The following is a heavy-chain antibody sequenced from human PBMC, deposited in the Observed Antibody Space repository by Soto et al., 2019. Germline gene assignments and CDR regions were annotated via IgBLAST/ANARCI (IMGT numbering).Heavy chain of an antibody. V-gene: IGHV4-31*03. Sequence: SETLSLTCTVSGGSISSGGYYWSWIRQHPGKGLEWIGYIYYSGSTYYNPSLKSRVTISVDTSKNQFSLKLSSVTAADTAVYYCAAGGGRQLDYFDYWGQGTLVTVSS. D-gene: IGHD6-13*01. CDR3: AAGGGRQLDYFDY. J-gene: IGHJ4*02. CDR2: IYYSGST. CDR1: GGSISSGGYY.